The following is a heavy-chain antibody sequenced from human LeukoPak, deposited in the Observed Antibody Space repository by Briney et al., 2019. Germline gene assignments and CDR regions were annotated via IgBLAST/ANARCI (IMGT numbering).Heavy chain of an antibody. CDR2: IRSKTHNYAT. Sequence: GGSLKLSCAASGFTFSGSTMRWVRQASGKGLEWVGHIRSKTHNYATAFAESGKGRFTISRDDSKNTVELKRNSVKTKDTAVYCCASSSFGSIDYWGQGTLVTVSS. J-gene: IGHJ4*02. CDR1: GFTFSGST. D-gene: IGHD6-13*01. CDR3: ASSSFGSIDY. V-gene: IGHV3-73*01.